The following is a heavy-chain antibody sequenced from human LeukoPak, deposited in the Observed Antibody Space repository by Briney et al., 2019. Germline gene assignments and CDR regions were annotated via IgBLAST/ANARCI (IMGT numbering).Heavy chain of an antibody. V-gene: IGHV4-39*01. CDR1: GGSISSGSYY. CDR2: IYYSGST. Sequence: SETLSLTCTVSGGSISSGSYYWGWIRQPPGKGLEWIGNIYYSGSTYYNPSLKSRVSISVDTSKNQFSLKLSSVTAADTAVYYCARLGGPLIDFDYWGQGTLVTVSS. J-gene: IGHJ4*02. CDR3: ARLGGPLIDFDY.